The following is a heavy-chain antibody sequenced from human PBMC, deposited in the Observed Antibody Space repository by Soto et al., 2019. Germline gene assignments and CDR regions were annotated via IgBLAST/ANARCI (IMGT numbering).Heavy chain of an antibody. CDR3: ARGRPPCGGDCSAHGVWFDP. CDR2: INHSGST. CDR1: GGSFSGYY. Sequence: PSEILSLTCAVYGGSFSGYYWSWIRQPPGKGLEWIGEINHSGSTNYNPSLKSRVTISVDTSKNQFSLKLSSVTAADTAVYYCARGRPPCGGDCSAHGVWFDPWGQGTLVTVSS. J-gene: IGHJ5*02. D-gene: IGHD2-21*02. V-gene: IGHV4-34*01.